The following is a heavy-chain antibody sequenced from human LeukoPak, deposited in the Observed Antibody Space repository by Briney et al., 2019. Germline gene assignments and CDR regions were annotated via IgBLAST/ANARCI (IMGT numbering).Heavy chain of an antibody. D-gene: IGHD2-15*01. V-gene: IGHV3-43*01. J-gene: IGHJ4*02. CDR2: ISWDGGST. CDR3: AKDIGVGYCNGCLFDY. Sequence: GGSLRLSCAASGFSFDDYAMHWVRQAPGKGLEWVSLISWDGGSTYYADSVKGRFTISRDNSKNSLYLQMNSLRTEDIALYYCAKDIGVGYCNGCLFDYWGQGTLVTVSS. CDR1: GFSFDDYA.